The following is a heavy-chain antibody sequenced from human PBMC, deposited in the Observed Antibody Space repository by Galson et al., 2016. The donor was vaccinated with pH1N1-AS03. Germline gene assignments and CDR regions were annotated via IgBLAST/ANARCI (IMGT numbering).Heavy chain of an antibody. CDR2: IYPGDSDV. V-gene: IGHV5-51*01. J-gene: IGHJ4*02. D-gene: IGHD3-3*01. Sequence: QSGAEVKKPGDSLKISCKASGFSFTTHWIAWVRQMPGKGLEWMGIIYPGDSDVKYGPSFQGQVTMSVDTSLDTDYLEWSSSEASDTTMYYCARLNRRSFSGVIIGTYGLDFWGQGTLVTVSS. CDR1: GFSFTTHW. CDR3: ARLNRRSFSGVIIGTYGLDF.